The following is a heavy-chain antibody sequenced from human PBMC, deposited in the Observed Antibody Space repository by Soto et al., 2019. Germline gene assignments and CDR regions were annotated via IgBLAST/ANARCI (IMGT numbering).Heavy chain of an antibody. CDR2: IYSSGST. J-gene: IGHJ3*01. D-gene: IGHD3-9*01. V-gene: IGHV4-61*08. CDR3: ARTTGSRRLEV. Sequence: QVQLQESGPGLVKPSETLSLTATVSGASISNTGFYWSWIRQPPGKGLEWIGYIYSSGSTTYNSSLKLQVTISLHTSKTQVPLVLSSVTAADTAKYYCARTTGSRRLEVWGHGTMVYVSS. CDR1: GASISNTGFY.